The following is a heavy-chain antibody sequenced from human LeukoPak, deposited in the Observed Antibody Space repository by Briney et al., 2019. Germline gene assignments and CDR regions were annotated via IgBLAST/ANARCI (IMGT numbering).Heavy chain of an antibody. Sequence: GASVKVSCKASGYTFTSYGISWVRQAPGQGLEWMGWISAYNGNTNYAQKLQGRVTMTTDTSTSTAYMELRSLRSDDTAVYYCARDSDSSGYSYGMDVWGQGTTVTVSS. J-gene: IGHJ6*02. CDR2: ISAYNGNT. D-gene: IGHD3-22*01. V-gene: IGHV1-18*01. CDR1: GYTFTSYG. CDR3: ARDSDSSGYSYGMDV.